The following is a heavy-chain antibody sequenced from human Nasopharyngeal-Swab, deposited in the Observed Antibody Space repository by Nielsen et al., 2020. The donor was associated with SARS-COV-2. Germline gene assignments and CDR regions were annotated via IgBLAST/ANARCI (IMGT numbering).Heavy chain of an antibody. D-gene: IGHD1-1*01. CDR2: INPSGGST. CDR1: GYTFTTYY. V-gene: IGHV1-46*01. J-gene: IGHJ4*02. CDR3: ATDAGFDY. Sequence: ASVKVSCKASGYTFTTYYMHWVRQAPGQGLEWMGIINPSGGSTNYAQKFQGRVTMTEDTSTDTAYMELSSLRSEDTAVYYCATDAGFDYWGQGTLVTVSS.